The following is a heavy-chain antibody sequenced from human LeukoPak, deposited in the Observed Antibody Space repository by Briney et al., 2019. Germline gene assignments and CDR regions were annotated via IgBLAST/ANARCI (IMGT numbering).Heavy chain of an antibody. Sequence: GGSLKLSCAASGFTFSSYGMSWVRQAPGKGLEWVSTISGSGGTTYYADSVKGRFTISRDNSKNTLYLQMNSLRADDTAVYYCARGLAAAGTRGPYWGQGTLVTVSS. CDR1: GFTFSSYG. V-gene: IGHV3-23*01. J-gene: IGHJ4*02. CDR2: ISGSGGTT. CDR3: ARGLAAAGTRGPY. D-gene: IGHD6-13*01.